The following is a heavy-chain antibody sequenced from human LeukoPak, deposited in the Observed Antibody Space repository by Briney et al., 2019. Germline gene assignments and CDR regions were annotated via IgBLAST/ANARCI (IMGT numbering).Heavy chain of an antibody. D-gene: IGHD1-14*01. Sequence: PGGSLRLSCAASGFTFSSYSMNWVRQAPGKWLEWVSYISSSSSTIYYADSVKGRFTISRDNAKNSLYLQMNSLRAEDTAVYYCARAGNRYYYYYFMDVWGKPTTVTVSS. CDR3: ARAGNRYYYYYFMDV. J-gene: IGHJ6*03. CDR2: ISSSSSTI. V-gene: IGHV3-48*01. CDR1: GFTFSSYS.